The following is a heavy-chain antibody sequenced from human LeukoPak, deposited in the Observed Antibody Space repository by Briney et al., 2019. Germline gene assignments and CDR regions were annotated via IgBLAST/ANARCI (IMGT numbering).Heavy chain of an antibody. CDR3: ARADCSSTSCYDYYYYGMDV. J-gene: IGHJ6*02. CDR1: GFTSSSYS. Sequence: GGSLRLSCAASGFTSSSYSMNWVRQAPGKGLEWVSYISSSSSTIYYADSVKCRFTISRDNAKNSLYLQMNSLRAEDTAVYYCARADCSSTSCYDYYYYGMDVWGQGTTVTVSS. CDR2: ISSSSSTI. D-gene: IGHD2-2*01. V-gene: IGHV3-48*01.